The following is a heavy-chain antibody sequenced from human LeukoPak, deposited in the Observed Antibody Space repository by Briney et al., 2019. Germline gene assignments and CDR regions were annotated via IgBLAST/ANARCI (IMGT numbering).Heavy chain of an antibody. CDR2: ILPDDSDI. V-gene: IGHV5-51*01. Sequence: GESLNISWKGSGYRFQNFYIDLVRPTPGKGLEWKGIILPDDSDIKQRPSFQAQHVISADTSNNTAYLQLNKLQASVTAMFYCVRHSTADDYLSSVNKALGMDVWGQGTTVTVSS. J-gene: IGHJ6*02. D-gene: IGHD3-16*01. CDR1: GYRFQNFY. CDR3: VRHSTADDYLSSVNKALGMDV.